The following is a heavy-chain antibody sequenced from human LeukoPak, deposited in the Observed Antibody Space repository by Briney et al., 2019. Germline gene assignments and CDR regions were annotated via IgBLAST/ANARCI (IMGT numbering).Heavy chain of an antibody. D-gene: IGHD3-10*01. J-gene: IGHJ6*04. Sequence: SVKVSCKASGGTFSSYAISWVRQAPGQGLEWMGGIIPIFGTANYAQKFQGRVTITADESTSTAYMELSSLRSEDTAVYYCARDEKFGRGSLRYYYYGMDVWGKGTTVTVSS. CDR2: IIPIFGTA. CDR1: GGTFSSYA. V-gene: IGHV1-69*01. CDR3: ARDEKFGRGSLRYYYYGMDV.